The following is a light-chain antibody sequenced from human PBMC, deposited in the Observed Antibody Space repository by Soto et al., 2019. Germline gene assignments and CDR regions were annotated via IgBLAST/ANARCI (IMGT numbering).Light chain of an antibody. CDR2: GAS. CDR3: QQTYSTLYT. Sequence: DIQMTQSPSSLSASIGDRVSITCRASQTISSSLNWYQQKPGKPPNLLIFGASSLQRGVPSRFSGSGSGTDFTLTIISLQPEDVATYYCQQTYSTLYTFGHGTKLEIK. V-gene: IGKV1-39*01. J-gene: IGKJ2*01. CDR1: QTISSS.